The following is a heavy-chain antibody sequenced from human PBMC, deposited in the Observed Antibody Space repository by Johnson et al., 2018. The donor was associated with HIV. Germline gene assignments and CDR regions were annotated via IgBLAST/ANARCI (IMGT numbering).Heavy chain of an antibody. CDR2: IKQDGSEK. J-gene: IGHJ3*02. CDR3: ARIDYSNYEEAFDI. Sequence: VQLVESGGGVVQPVGSLRLSCAASGFTFSSYGMHWVHQAPGKGLEWVANIKQDGSEKYYVDSVKGRFTISRDNSKNTLYLQINSLRAEDTAVYYCARIDYSNYEEAFDIWGQGTMVTVSS. CDR1: GFTFSSYG. V-gene: IGHV3-7*01. D-gene: IGHD4-11*01.